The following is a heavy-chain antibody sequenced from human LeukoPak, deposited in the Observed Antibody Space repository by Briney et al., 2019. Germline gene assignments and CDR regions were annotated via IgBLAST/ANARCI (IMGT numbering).Heavy chain of an antibody. CDR3: ARVPSIAASLAFDI. V-gene: IGHV4-30-2*01. CDR2: IYHSGST. J-gene: IGHJ3*02. Sequence: PSETLSLTCTVSGGSISSGGYYWSWIRQPPGKGLEWIGYIYHSGSTYYNPSLKSRVTISVDRSKNQFSLKLSSVTAADTAVYYCARVPSIAASLAFDIWGQGTMVTVSS. D-gene: IGHD6-6*01. CDR1: GGSISSGGYY.